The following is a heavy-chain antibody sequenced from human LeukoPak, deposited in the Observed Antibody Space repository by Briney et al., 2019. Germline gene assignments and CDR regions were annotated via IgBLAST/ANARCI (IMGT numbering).Heavy chain of an antibody. CDR2: IYHSGST. CDR1: GYSLSSGYY. Sequence: SETLSLTCTVSGYSLSSGYYWGWIRQPPGKGLEWIGSIYHSGSTYYNPSLQSRVTISVDTSKNQFSLKLSSVTAADTAVYYCARDGYSSGSRYYYYMDVWGKGTTVTVSS. D-gene: IGHD6-19*01. V-gene: IGHV4-38-2*02. J-gene: IGHJ6*03. CDR3: ARDGYSSGSRYYYYMDV.